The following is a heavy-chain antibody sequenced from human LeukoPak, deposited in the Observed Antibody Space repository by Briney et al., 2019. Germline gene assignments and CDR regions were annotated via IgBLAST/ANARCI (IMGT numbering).Heavy chain of an antibody. CDR3: ARGGGYSGYYHY. D-gene: IGHD5-12*01. Sequence: GGSLRLSCAASGFTFSNAWMSWVRQAPGKGLEWVSSISSSSSYIYYADSVKGRFTISRDNAKNSLYLQMNSLRAEDTAVYYCARGGGYSGYYHYWGQGTLVTVSS. CDR2: ISSSSSYI. J-gene: IGHJ4*02. V-gene: IGHV3-21*01. CDR1: GFTFSNAW.